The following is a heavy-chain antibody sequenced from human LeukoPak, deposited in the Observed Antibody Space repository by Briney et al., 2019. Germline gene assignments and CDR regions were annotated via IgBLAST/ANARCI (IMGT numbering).Heavy chain of an antibody. CDR3: ARIIWHSGSYWFDY. J-gene: IGHJ4*02. CDR2: IYYSGST. V-gene: IGHV4-39*01. D-gene: IGHD1-26*01. CDR1: GGSISSSSYY. Sequence: SETLSLTCTVSGGSISSSSYYWGWIRQPPGKGLEWIGSIYYSGSTYYNPSLKSRVTISVDTSKNQFSLKLSSVTAADTAVYYCARIIWHSGSYWFDYWGQGTLVTVSS.